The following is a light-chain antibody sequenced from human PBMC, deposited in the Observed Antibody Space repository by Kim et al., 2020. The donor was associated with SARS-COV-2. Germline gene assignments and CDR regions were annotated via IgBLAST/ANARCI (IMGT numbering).Light chain of an antibody. J-gene: IGLJ2*01. CDR1: KLGDKY. V-gene: IGLV3-1*01. CDR3: QAWDSSTVV. Sequence: VAPGQSASITCAGDKLGDKYACWYQQTPGQSPVLVIYQDSKRPSGIPERFSGSNSGNTATLTISGTQAMDEADYYCQAWDSSTVVFGGGTQLTVL. CDR2: QDS.